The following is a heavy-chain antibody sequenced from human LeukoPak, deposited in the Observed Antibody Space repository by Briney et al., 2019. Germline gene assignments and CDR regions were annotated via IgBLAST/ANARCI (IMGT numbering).Heavy chain of an antibody. CDR3: ASGGSYGLLDY. Sequence: GRSLRLSCAASGFTFSSYGMHWVRQAPGKGLEWVAVISYDGSNKYYADSVKGRFTISRDNSKNTLYLQMNSLRAEDTAVYFCASGGSYGLLDYWGQGTLVTVSS. J-gene: IGHJ4*02. CDR1: GFTFSSYG. D-gene: IGHD5-18*01. CDR2: ISYDGSNK. V-gene: IGHV3-30*03.